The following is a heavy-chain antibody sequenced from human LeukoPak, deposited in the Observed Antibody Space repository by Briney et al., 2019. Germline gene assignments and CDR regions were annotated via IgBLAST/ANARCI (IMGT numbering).Heavy chain of an antibody. Sequence: SETLSLTCTVSGFSISSGYYWGWIRPPPGKGLEWIGIIFHSGNTYYNPSLNSRLTIFVDTSKNQFSLKLNSVTVADTAVYFCARSRTGLSSGWSDYWGQGRLVTVSS. CDR1: GFSISSGYY. D-gene: IGHD6-19*01. V-gene: IGHV4-38-2*02. J-gene: IGHJ4*02. CDR3: ARSRTGLSSGWSDY. CDR2: IFHSGNT.